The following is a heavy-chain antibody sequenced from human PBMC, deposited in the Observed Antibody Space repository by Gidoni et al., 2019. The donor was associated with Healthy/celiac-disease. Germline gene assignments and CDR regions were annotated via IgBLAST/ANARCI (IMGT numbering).Heavy chain of an antibody. D-gene: IGHD1-26*01. Sequence: EAQRLESGGGLVQPGGSVRLSCAAAGVTFSSYAMSWVRQAPGAGLEWFSAIIGICGRTYYADSVKGRFTISRDNSKNTLYLQMNSLRAEDTAVYYCAKTEGATKHFDYWGQGTLVTVSS. J-gene: IGHJ4*02. CDR3: AKTEGATKHFDY. V-gene: IGHV3-23*01. CDR1: GVTFSSYA. CDR2: IIGICGRT.